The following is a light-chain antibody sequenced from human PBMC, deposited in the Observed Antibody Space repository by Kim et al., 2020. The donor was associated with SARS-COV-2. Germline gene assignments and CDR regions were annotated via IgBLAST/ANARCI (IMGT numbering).Light chain of an antibody. Sequence: FSPGERATLSCRASQSVINSLAWYQQKSGQAPRLLMYDASIRASGIPARFSGSGSGTDFTLIISSLEAEDFAVYFCQQRRDWPITFGQGTRLEIK. CDR1: QSVINS. V-gene: IGKV3-11*01. J-gene: IGKJ5*01. CDR3: QQRRDWPIT. CDR2: DAS.